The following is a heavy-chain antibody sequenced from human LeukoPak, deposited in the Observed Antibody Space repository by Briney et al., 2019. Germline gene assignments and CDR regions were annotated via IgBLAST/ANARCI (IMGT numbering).Heavy chain of an antibody. CDR2: ISAYNGNT. V-gene: IGHV1-18*01. CDR1: GYTFTSYG. J-gene: IGHJ6*02. Sequence: ASVKVSCKASGYTFTSYGISWVRQAPGQGLEWMGWISAYNGNTNYAQKLQGRVTMTRNTSISTAYMELSSLRSEDTAVYYCARLEVGSFGVVTSYYYYYGMDVWGQGTTVTVSS. CDR3: ARLEVGSFGVVTSYYYYYGMDV. D-gene: IGHD3-3*01.